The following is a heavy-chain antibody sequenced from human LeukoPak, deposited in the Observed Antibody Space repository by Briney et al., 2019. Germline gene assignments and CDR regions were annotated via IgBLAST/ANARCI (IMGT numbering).Heavy chain of an antibody. J-gene: IGHJ4*02. Sequence: GGSLRLSCSASGFSSSDYWMHWVRHAPGKGLVWVSRMNSDGTTTNYADYVKGRFTISRDNAKNSLYLQMNSLRAEDTAVYYCATLCWGNQLAGFDSWGQGTLVTVSS. V-gene: IGHV3-74*01. CDR1: GFSSSDYW. D-gene: IGHD3-10*02. CDR3: ATLCWGNQLAGFDS. CDR2: MNSDGTTT.